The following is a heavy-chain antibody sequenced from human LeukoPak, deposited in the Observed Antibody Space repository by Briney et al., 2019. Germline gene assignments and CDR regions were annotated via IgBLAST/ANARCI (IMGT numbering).Heavy chain of an antibody. CDR1: GFTFSSYA. J-gene: IGHJ5*02. Sequence: GGSLRLSCAASGFTFSSYAMSWVRQAPGKGLEWVSAISGSGGSTYYADSVKGRFTISRDNSKNTLYLQMNSLRAEDTAVYYCAKDPSPDTQTVTKVWFDPWGQGTLVTVSS. V-gene: IGHV3-23*01. D-gene: IGHD4-11*01. CDR2: ISGSGGST. CDR3: AKDPSPDTQTVTKVWFDP.